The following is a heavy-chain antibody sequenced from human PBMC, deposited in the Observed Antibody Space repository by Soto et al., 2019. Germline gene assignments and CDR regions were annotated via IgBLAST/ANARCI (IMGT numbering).Heavy chain of an antibody. J-gene: IGHJ5*02. CDR3: TTYHGDYNFDH. CDR2: FDPDEAET. CDR1: GYTLNEVA. Sequence: QVQLVQSEAEVKKPGASVKVSCKVSGYTLNEVAMHWVRQAPGKGLEWLGGFDPDEAETIYAQHFQGRVTMTEDTSADTVYMELSSLRSDDTALYFCTTYHGDYNFDHWGQGTLVTVSS. V-gene: IGHV1-24*01. D-gene: IGHD4-17*01.